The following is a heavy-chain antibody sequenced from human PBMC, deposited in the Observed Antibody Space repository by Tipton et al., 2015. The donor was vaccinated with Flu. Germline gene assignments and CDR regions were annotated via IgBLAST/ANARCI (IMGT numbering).Heavy chain of an antibody. CDR3: ARVSLRNWFDP. D-gene: IGHD2-2*01. J-gene: IGHJ5*02. Sequence: TLSLTCAVYGGSFSGYYWSWIRQPPGKGLEWIGEINHSGSTNYNPSLKSRATMSVDTSKNQFSLKLSSVTAADTAVYYCARVSLRNWFDPWGQGTLVTVSS. CDR1: GGSFSGYY. CDR2: INHSGST. V-gene: IGHV4-34*01.